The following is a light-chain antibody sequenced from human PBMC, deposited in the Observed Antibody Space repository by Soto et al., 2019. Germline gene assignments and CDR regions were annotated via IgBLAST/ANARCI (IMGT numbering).Light chain of an antibody. CDR1: QSATYN. V-gene: IGKV3-20*01. CDR2: GVS. CDR3: QQYGSSLPWT. J-gene: IGKJ1*01. Sequence: ETMMTQSPATLSASPGERVTLSCRATQSATYNLAWYQQKPGQAPRLLIYGVSSRATGIPDRFSGSGSGTDFTLTISRLEPEDFAVFYCQQYGSSLPWTFGQGTKVDIK.